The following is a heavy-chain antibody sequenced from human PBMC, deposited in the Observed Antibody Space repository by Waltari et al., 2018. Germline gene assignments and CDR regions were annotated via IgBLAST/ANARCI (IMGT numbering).Heavy chain of an antibody. D-gene: IGHD4-17*01. Sequence: EVQLVESGGGLVQPGGSLRLSCAASGFTFSTYWMTWVRQAPGKGLEWVASRKQDGSEKYYVDSVKGRFTISRDNAKNSLYLQMNSLRDEDTAVYYCARGLSIRAMTMVVTIDYWGQGTLVTVSS. CDR3: ARGLSIRAMTMVVTIDY. V-gene: IGHV3-7*01. J-gene: IGHJ4*02. CDR1: GFTFSTYW. CDR2: RKQDGSEK.